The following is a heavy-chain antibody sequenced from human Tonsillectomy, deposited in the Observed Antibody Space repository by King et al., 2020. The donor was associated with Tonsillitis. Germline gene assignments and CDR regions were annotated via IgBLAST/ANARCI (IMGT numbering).Heavy chain of an antibody. CDR1: GYTFTSYY. CDR3: ARDRDSRRPGGWYLGAFDI. CDR2: INTSGGST. D-gene: IGHD6-19*01. J-gene: IGHJ3*02. V-gene: IGHV1-46*01. Sequence: QLVQSGADVKKPGASVKVSCKASGYTFTSYYMHWVRQAPGHGLEWMGVINTSGGSTSYAQKFQGRVTMTRDTSTSTVYMELSSLRSEDTAVYYCARDRDSRRPGGWYLGAFDIWGQGTMVTVSS.